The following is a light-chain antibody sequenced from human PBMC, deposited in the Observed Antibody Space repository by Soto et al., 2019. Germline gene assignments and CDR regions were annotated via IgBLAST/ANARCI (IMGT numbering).Light chain of an antibody. V-gene: IGLV1-44*01. J-gene: IGLJ2*01. CDR2: SSN. Sequence: QSVLTQPPSASGTPGQRVTISCSGSSSDIGSNTVNWYRQLPGTAPKLLIYSSNQRPSGVPDRVSGSKSGTSASLAISGLQSEDEADYYCAAWDDSLGGHVVFGGGTKLTVL. CDR3: AAWDDSLGGHVV. CDR1: SSDIGSNT.